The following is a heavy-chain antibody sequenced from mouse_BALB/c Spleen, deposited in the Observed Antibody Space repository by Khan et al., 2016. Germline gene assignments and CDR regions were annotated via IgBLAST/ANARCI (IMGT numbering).Heavy chain of an antibody. D-gene: IGHD2-1*01. CDR2: IYPGDGDT. CDR1: GYTFTSYW. V-gene: IGHV1-87*01. CDR3: ARGGYGNYVFAY. J-gene: IGHJ3*01. Sequence: QVQLKQSGAELARPGASVKLSCKAAGYTFTSYWMQWVKQRPGQGLQWIGTIYPGDGDTRYTQKFKGKATLTADKSSSTAYMQLSSLASEDSAVYSCARGGYGNYVFAYWGQETLVTVSA.